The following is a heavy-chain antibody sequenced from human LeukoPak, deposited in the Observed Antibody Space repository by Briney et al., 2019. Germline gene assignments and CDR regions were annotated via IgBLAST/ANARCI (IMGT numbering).Heavy chain of an antibody. CDR2: TSSSSYI. J-gene: IGHJ4*02. CDR1: GFTFSSYS. D-gene: IGHD7-27*01. V-gene: IGHV3-21*01. Sequence: SGGSLRLSCAASGFTFSSYSMNWVSPAPENGLEWVSSTSSSSYIYYANSVKGRFTISRDSVKNSLYLQMNSLRAEDTAVYYCWGSRGNFDYWGQGTLVTVSS. CDR3: WGSRGNFDY.